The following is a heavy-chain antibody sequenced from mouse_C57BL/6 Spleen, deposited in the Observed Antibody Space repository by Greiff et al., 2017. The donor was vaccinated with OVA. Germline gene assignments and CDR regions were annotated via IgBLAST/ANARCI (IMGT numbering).Heavy chain of an antibody. V-gene: IGHV3-3*01. Sequence: VQLKESGPSLVRPSQTLSLTCTVTGFSINSDCYWVWIRQFPGNKLEYIGYTFYSGITYYNPSLESRTYITRDTSKNQFSLKLSSVTTEDTATYYCARGWPIYYYAMDYWGQGTSVTVSS. CDR2: TFYSGIT. J-gene: IGHJ4*01. CDR3: ARGWPIYYYAMDY. D-gene: IGHD2-3*01. CDR1: GFSINSDCY.